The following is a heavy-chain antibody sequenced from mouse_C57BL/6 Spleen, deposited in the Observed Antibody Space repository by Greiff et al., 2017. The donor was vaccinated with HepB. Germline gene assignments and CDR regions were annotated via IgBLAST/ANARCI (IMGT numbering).Heavy chain of an antibody. Sequence: VQLQQPGAELVKPGASVKLSCKASGYTFTSYWMQWVKQRPGQGLEWIGEIDPSDSYTNYNQKFKGKATLTVDTSSSTAYMQLSSLTSEDSAVYYCALHYYGSSPWFAYWGQGTLVTVSA. D-gene: IGHD1-1*01. J-gene: IGHJ3*01. CDR2: IDPSDSYT. V-gene: IGHV1-50*01. CDR3: ALHYYGSSPWFAY. CDR1: GYTFTSYW.